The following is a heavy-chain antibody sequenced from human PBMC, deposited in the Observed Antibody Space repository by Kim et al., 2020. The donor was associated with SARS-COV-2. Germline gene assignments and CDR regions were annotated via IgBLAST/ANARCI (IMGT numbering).Heavy chain of an antibody. D-gene: IGHD1-7*01. Sequence: SETLSLTCTVSGGSISSGGYYWSWIRQHPGKGLEWIGYIYYSGSTYYNPSLKSRVTISVDTSKNQFSLKLSSVTAADTAVYYCARDKFETGTSYYYYYGMDVWGQGTTVTVSS. CDR3: ARDKFETGTSYYYYYGMDV. CDR2: IYYSGST. CDR1: GGSISSGGYY. J-gene: IGHJ6*02. V-gene: IGHV4-31*03.